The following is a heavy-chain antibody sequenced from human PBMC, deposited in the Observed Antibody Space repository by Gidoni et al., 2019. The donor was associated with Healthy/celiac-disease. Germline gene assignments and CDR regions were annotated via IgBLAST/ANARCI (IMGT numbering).Heavy chain of an antibody. CDR3: ARDGGEDYYESSGYQNWYFDL. Sequence: QVPLVVFGGGVVQPGRSLRLSCAPSGLPFSSSAMHRVRPAPGKGLEWVAVISDDGSNKYYADSVKGRVTISRDNSKNTLYLQMNSLRAEDTAVYYCARDGGEDYYESSGYQNWYFDLWGRGTLVTVSS. J-gene: IGHJ2*01. CDR1: GLPFSSSA. V-gene: IGHV3-30*01. D-gene: IGHD3-22*01. CDR2: ISDDGSNK.